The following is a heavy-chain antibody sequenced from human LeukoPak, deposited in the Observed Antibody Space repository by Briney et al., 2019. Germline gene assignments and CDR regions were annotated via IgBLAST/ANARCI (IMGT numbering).Heavy chain of an antibody. J-gene: IGHJ4*02. Sequence: SETLSLTCTVSGDSISSTSYYWGWFRQSPGKGLEWIGSIYYPGTTYYNLSLKSRVTISVDTSKNQFSLKLTSVIAADTAVYYCARRGSTDWYYFDFWGQGTLVTFSS. CDR2: IYYPGTT. V-gene: IGHV4-39*01. CDR1: GDSISSTSYY. D-gene: IGHD3-9*01. CDR3: ARRGSTDWYYFDF.